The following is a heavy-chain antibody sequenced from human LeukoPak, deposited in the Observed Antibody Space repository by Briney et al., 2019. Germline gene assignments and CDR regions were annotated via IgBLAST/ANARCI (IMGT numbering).Heavy chain of an antibody. CDR1: GGSISSSSYY. Sequence: PSETLSLTCTVSGGSISSSSYYWGWIRQPPGKGLEWIGSIYYSGSTYYNPSLKSRVTISVDTSKNQFSLKLSSVTAADTAVYYCARPNEQWLAHDAFDIWGQGTMVTVSS. D-gene: IGHD6-19*01. CDR2: IYYSGST. CDR3: ARPNEQWLAHDAFDI. J-gene: IGHJ3*02. V-gene: IGHV4-39*01.